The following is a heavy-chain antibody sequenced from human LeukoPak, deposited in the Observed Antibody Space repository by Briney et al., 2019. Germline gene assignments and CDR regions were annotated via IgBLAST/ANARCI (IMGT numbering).Heavy chain of an antibody. V-gene: IGHV4-59*01. D-gene: IGHD5-24*01. CDR3: ARSRDGYNQNTPLYY. CDR2: IYYGGST. CDR1: GDSITSYY. Sequence: SETLSLTCNVSGDSITSYYWSWIRQPPGKGLEWIGHIYYGGSTNYNPSLKSRVTISVDTSKNQFSLKMSSVTAADTAVYYCARSRDGYNQNTPLYYWGQGILVTVSS. J-gene: IGHJ4*02.